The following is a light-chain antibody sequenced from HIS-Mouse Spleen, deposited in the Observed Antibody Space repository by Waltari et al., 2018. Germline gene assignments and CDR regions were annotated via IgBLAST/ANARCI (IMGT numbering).Light chain of an antibody. CDR1: SSDVGSYNL. J-gene: IGLJ3*02. CDR2: EGS. CDR3: CSYAGSSTYWV. Sequence: LTQPHSVSESPGKTVTISCTGTSSDVGSYNLVSWYQQHPGKAPKLMIYEGSKRPSGVSNRFSGSKSGNTASLTISGLQAEDEADYYCCSYAGSSTYWVFGGGTKLTVL. V-gene: IGLV2-23*01.